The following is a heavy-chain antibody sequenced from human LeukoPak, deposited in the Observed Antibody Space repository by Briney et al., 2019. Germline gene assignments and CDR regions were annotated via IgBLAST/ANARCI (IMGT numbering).Heavy chain of an antibody. CDR2: IRSKAYGGTT. Sequence: GGSLRLSCTASGFTFGDYAMSWVCQAPGKGLEWVGFIRSKAYGGTTEYAASVKGRFTISRDDSKSIAYLQMNSLKTEDTAVYYCTTDPPLDDSSPNPSSDSWGQGTLVTVSS. J-gene: IGHJ4*02. V-gene: IGHV3-49*04. CDR3: TTDPPLDDSSPNPSSDS. CDR1: GFTFGDYA. D-gene: IGHD3-22*01.